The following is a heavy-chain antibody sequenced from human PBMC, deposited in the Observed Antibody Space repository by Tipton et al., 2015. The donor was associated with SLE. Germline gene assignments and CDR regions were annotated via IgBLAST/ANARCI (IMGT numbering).Heavy chain of an antibody. CDR3: TGSFLGN. V-gene: IGHV3-9*01. D-gene: IGHD2/OR15-2a*01. J-gene: IGHJ4*02. CDR1: GFTFDDYA. Sequence: SLRLSCAASGFTFDDYAMHWVRQAPGKGLEWVLGINWNSGTIVYADSVKGRFTISRDNAKNSLYLQMTSLKNEDTAVYYRTGSFLGNWGQGTLVTVSS. CDR2: INWNSGTI.